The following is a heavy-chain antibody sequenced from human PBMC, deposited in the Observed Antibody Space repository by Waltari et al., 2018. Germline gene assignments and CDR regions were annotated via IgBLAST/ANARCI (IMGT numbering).Heavy chain of an antibody. CDR2: IKQDGTAE. V-gene: IGHV3-7*01. D-gene: IGHD1-26*01. CDR3: ARAGVGAISFSDY. CDR1: GFIFGSHW. Sequence: EVQLVESGGGLVQPGGSLSRSCAASGFIFGSHWMSWVRQAPGKGLEWVANIKQDGTAEYYVDSVRGRFTISRDNAKNSLFLQMNSLRAEDTAVYYCARAGVGAISFSDYWGQGTLVSVSS. J-gene: IGHJ4*02.